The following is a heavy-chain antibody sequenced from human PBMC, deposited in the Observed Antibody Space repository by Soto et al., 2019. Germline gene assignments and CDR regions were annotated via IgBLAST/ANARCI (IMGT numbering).Heavy chain of an antibody. CDR1: GGTFSSYA. D-gene: IGHD5-12*01. V-gene: IGHV1-69*12. CDR3: VSVVAIPGYPDN. Sequence: QVQLVQSGAEVRQPASSVKVSCKTSGGTFSSYAISWVRQAPGQGLEWMGGIVPIVDTSTYAQKFQGRVTITADESTSTVNRDLSTLRSDDPPVYYCVSVVAIPGYPDNWGQGPLDPVSS. J-gene: IGHJ4*02. CDR2: IVPIVDTS.